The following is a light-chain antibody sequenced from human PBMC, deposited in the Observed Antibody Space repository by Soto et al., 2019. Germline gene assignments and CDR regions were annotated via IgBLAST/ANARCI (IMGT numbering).Light chain of an antibody. CDR1: QSVSSSY. J-gene: IGKJ5*01. V-gene: IGKV3-20*01. CDR3: QQYGSSPPVT. CDR2: GAS. Sequence: EIVLTQSPGTLSLSPGKRATLSCRASQSVSSSYLAWYQQKPGQAPRLLIYGASGRATGIPDRFSGSGSGTDFTLTISRLEPEDLGVYYCQQYGSSPPVTFGQGTRLEIK.